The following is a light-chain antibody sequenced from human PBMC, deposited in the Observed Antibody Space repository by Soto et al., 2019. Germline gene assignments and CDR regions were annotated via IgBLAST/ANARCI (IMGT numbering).Light chain of an antibody. J-gene: IGLJ1*01. CDR1: SSDVGSYNL. CDR3: CSYAGSSTYV. Sequence: QSVLTQPASVSGSPGQSITISCTGTSSDVGSYNLVSWYQQHPGKAPKLIIHEDSKRSSGLSNRFSGSKSGNTASLTISGLQAEDEADYYCCSYAGSSTYVFGTGTKVTVL. V-gene: IGLV2-23*01. CDR2: EDS.